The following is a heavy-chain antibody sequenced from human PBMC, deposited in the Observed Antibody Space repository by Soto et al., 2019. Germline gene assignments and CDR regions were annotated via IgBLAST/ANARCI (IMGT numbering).Heavy chain of an antibody. CDR2: IYYSGST. J-gene: IGHJ4*02. Sequence: SETLSLTCTVSGGSISSYYWSWIRQPPGKGLEWIGYIYYSGSTNYNPSLKSRVTISVDTSKNQFSLKLSSVTAADTAVYYCATIVVPAAPFDYWGQGTLVTVSS. CDR3: ATIVVPAAPFDY. CDR1: GGSISSYY. V-gene: IGHV4-59*12. D-gene: IGHD2-2*01.